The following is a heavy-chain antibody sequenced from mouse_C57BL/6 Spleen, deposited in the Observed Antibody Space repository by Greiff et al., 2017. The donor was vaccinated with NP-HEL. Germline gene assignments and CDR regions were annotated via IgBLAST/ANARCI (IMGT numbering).Heavy chain of an antibody. J-gene: IGHJ2*01. Sequence: VQLQQSGPELVKPGASVKISCKASGYAFSSSWMNWVKQRPGKGLEWIGRIYPGDGDTNYNGKFKGKATLTADKSSSTAYMQLSSLTSEDSAVYFCERGGYYYGSSYGGYFDYWGQGTTLTVAA. V-gene: IGHV1-82*01. CDR1: GYAFSSSW. CDR2: IYPGDGDT. D-gene: IGHD1-1*01. CDR3: ERGGYYYGSSYGGYFDY.